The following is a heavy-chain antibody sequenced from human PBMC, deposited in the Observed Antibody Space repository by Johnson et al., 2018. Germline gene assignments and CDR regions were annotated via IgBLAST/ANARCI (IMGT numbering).Heavy chain of an antibody. CDR3: ARSTDV. J-gene: IGHJ6*04. V-gene: IGHV3-7*01. CDR2: RKQDGSEK. Sequence: VQLRECGGGLVQDGGSMGLWCAASGFTFSNYWMSWVRQAPGKGLEWVANRKQDGSEKYYVDSVKGRFTISRDNAKNSLYLQMNSLRAEDTAVYYCARSTDVWGKGTTVTVSS. CDR1: GFTFSNYW.